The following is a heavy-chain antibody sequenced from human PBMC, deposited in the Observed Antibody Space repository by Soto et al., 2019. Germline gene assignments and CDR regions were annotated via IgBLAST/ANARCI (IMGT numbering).Heavy chain of an antibody. CDR2: ITSNDRHK. J-gene: IGHJ4*02. CDR1: GFTFRSYS. Sequence: PGGSLRLSCEASGFTFRSYSMNWVRQAPGKGLELLSFITSNDRHKLYADSVKGRFTVSRDNAKNSLYLQMNSLRVEDTGLYYCARDPDADYSGRFDTPRSCDSWGQGVLVTVSS. V-gene: IGHV3-21*06. D-gene: IGHD5-12*01. CDR3: ARDPDADYSGRFDTPRSCDS.